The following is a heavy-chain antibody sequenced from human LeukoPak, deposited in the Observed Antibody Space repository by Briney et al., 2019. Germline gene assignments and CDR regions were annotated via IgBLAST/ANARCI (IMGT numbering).Heavy chain of an antibody. D-gene: IGHD3-16*02. CDR2: ISYDGSNK. Sequence: GGSLRLSCAASGFTLSSYAMHWVRQAPGKGLEWVAVISYDGSNKYYADSVKGRFTISRDNSKNTLYLQMNSLRAEDTAVYYCARAGDYVWGSYRYPQYYFDYWGQGTLVTVSS. J-gene: IGHJ4*02. CDR1: GFTLSSYA. CDR3: ARAGDYVWGSYRYPQYYFDY. V-gene: IGHV3-30-3*01.